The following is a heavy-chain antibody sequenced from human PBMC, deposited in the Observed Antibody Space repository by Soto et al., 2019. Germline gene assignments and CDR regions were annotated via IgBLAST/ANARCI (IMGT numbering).Heavy chain of an antibody. CDR1: GFTFSSYE. J-gene: IGHJ6*02. Sequence: LRLSCAASGFTFSSYEMNWVRQAPGKVLEWVSYISSSGSTIYYADSGKGRFTISRDNAKNSLYLQMNSLRAEDTAVYYCARGLLGYYSYGLDVWSQGTKVTASS. CDR2: ISSSGSTI. CDR3: ARGLLGYYSYGLDV. V-gene: IGHV3-48*03.